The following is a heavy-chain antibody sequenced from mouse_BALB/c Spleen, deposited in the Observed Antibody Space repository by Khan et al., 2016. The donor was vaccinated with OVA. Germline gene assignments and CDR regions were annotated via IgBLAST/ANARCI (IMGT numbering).Heavy chain of an antibody. V-gene: IGHV9-3-1*01. CDR2: INTYTGEP. Sequence: QIQLVQSGPELKKPGETVKISCKASGYTFTNYGMNWVKQSPGKALKWMGWINTYTGEPKYADDFKGRFAFSLETSASTAYLQINNLTNEDTATYFCARPPYFSDTLAYWGQGTSVSVSS. CDR1: GYTFTNYG. D-gene: IGHD2-10*01. J-gene: IGHJ4*01. CDR3: ARPPYFSDTLAY.